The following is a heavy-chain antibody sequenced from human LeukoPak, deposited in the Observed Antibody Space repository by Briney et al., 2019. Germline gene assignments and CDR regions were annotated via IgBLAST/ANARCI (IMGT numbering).Heavy chain of an antibody. D-gene: IGHD3-9*01. Sequence: SETLSLTCAVYGGSFSGYCWSWIRQPPGKGLEWIGEINHSGSTNYNPSLKSRVTISVDTSKNQFSLKLSSVTAADTAVYYCARERPSYYDILTGYYPRSLPYYFDYWGQGTLVTVSS. J-gene: IGHJ4*02. V-gene: IGHV4-34*01. CDR1: GGSFSGYC. CDR2: INHSGST. CDR3: ARERPSYYDILTGYYPRSLPYYFDY.